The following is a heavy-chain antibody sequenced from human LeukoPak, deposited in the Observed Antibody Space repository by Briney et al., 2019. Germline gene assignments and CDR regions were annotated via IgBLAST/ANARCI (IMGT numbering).Heavy chain of an antibody. J-gene: IGHJ5*02. CDR3: ARHYSSSWYWFDP. D-gene: IGHD6-13*01. CDR1: GFTVSSNY. Sequence: QAGGSLRLSCAASGFTVSSNYMSWVRQAPGKGLECVSVIYSSGNTHYAASVKGRFTISRDNSKNTLSLQMNSLRAEDTAVYYCARHYSSSWYWFDPWGQGTLVTVSS. CDR2: IYSSGNT. V-gene: IGHV3-53*01.